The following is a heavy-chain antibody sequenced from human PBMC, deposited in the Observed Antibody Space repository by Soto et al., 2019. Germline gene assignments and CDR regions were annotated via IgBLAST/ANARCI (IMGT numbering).Heavy chain of an antibody. CDR1: GFTFRNYG. V-gene: IGHV3-30*18. CDR2: ISSDGTNQ. Sequence: QVQLVESGGGVVQPGRSLRLSCAASGFTFRNYGMVWVRQAPGKGLEWVAVISSDGTNQYYADSVKGRFTISRDSSKNSLYVQMNSLRTEDRAVYYCAKVREGFGSWGQGTLVTVSS. J-gene: IGHJ4*02. CDR3: AKVREGFGS.